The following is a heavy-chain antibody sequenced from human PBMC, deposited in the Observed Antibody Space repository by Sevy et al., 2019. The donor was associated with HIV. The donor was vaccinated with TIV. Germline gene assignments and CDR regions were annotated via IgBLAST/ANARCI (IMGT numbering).Heavy chain of an antibody. Sequence: ASVKVSCKASGYTFTGYYMHWVRQAPGQGLEWMGWINPKTAGTNYAQKFQGRVTMTRDTSISTAYMELSRLRSDDTAVYYCARSGGLVPAAGDYYYYGMDVWGQGTTVTVSS. V-gene: IGHV1-2*02. J-gene: IGHJ6*02. CDR1: GYTFTGYY. CDR2: INPKTAGT. CDR3: ARSGGLVPAAGDYYYYGMDV. D-gene: IGHD2-2*01.